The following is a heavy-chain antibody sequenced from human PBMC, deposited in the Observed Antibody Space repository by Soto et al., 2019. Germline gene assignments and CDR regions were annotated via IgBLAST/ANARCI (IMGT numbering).Heavy chain of an antibody. CDR1: GDTFSNHT. CDR2: IIPILGVA. Sequence: QVQLVQSGAEVKKPGSSVKVSCKASGDTFSNHTISWVRQSPGQGLEWMGRIIPILGVANYAQKFQGRLTITADKSTTTAYMALSSLRSADTAVYYCARVAEMGTVTEGYYYYMDVWGTGTTVSVSS. CDR3: ARVAEMGTVTEGYYYYMDV. D-gene: IGHD4-17*01. J-gene: IGHJ6*03. V-gene: IGHV1-69*04.